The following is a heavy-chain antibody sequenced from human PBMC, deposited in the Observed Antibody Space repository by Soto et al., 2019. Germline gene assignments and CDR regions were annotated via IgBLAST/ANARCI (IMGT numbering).Heavy chain of an antibody. CDR2: IYNDGSYT. CDR1: GFIFKMYW. CDR3: TRGPRPISTGTGAY. V-gene: IGHV3-74*01. J-gene: IGHJ4*02. Sequence: GGSLRLSCAASGFIFKMYWMHWVRQTPGKGLVWISRIYNDGSYTDYADSVKGRFTISRDNVNDTLYLQMNNLRAEDSGLYYCTRGPRPISTGTGAYWGQGTQVTVPS. D-gene: IGHD3-10*01.